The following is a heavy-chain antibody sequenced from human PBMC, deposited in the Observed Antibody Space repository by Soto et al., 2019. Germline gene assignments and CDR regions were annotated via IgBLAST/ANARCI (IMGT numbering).Heavy chain of an antibody. J-gene: IGHJ3*02. CDR2: VTADGGT. D-gene: IGHD2-15*01. Sequence: EVQVLEAGGGLVQPGGSLRTSCEGSGFTVSSHAMTWIRQAPGKGPERGSTVTADGGTYYADSVKGRFAMSRDTSENTLYLQMNSLGAEDTAAYYCAPHVSCSGGSCQYDAFAIRGQGTMVTVSS. V-gene: IGHV3-23*01. CDR3: APHVSCSGGSCQYDAFAI. CDR1: GFTVSSHA.